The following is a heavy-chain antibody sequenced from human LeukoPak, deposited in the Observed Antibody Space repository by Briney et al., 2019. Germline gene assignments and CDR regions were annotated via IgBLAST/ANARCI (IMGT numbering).Heavy chain of an antibody. CDR2: IYTSGST. J-gene: IGHJ6*03. Sequence: PSETLSLTCTVSGGSISSYYWSWIRQPPGKGLEWIGYIYTSGSTNYNPSLKSRVTMSVDTSKNQFSLKLSSVTAADTAVYYCARVLGVYYYMDVWGKGTTVTVSS. V-gene: IGHV4-4*08. CDR1: GGSISSYY. CDR3: ARVLGVYYYMDV. D-gene: IGHD3-16*01.